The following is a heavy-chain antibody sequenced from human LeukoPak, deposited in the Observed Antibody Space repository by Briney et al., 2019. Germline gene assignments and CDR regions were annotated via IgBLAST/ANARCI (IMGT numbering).Heavy chain of an antibody. D-gene: IGHD6-13*01. V-gene: IGHV4-59*08. CDR1: GGSISTYY. Sequence: SETLSLTCTVSGGSISTYYWNWIRQPPGKGLEWIGYIHYSGTTNHNPSLKGRVTISVDTSKNQLSLKLTSVTAADTAVYYCARHRRLKGSSWYLDYWGQGTLVTVSS. CDR3: ARHRRLKGSSWYLDY. J-gene: IGHJ4*02. CDR2: IHYSGTT.